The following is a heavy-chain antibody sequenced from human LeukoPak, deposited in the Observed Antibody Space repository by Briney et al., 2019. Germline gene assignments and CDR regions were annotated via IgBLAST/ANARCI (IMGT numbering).Heavy chain of an antibody. V-gene: IGHV3-21*01. Sequence: GGSLRLSCAASGFTFSSYSMNWVRQAPGKGLEWVSSISSSSSYIYYADSVKGRFTISRDNVKNSLYLQMNSLRDEDTAVYYCARDRSCGFSDSFDIWGQGTMVTVSS. CDR2: ISSSSSYI. CDR3: ARDRSCGFSDSFDI. CDR1: GFTFSSYS. J-gene: IGHJ3*02.